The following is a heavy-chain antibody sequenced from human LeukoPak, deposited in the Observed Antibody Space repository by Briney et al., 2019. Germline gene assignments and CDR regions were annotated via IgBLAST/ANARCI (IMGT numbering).Heavy chain of an antibody. CDR2: INHSGST. CDR1: GGSFSGYY. J-gene: IGHJ4*02. CDR3: AGGSDWADY. Sequence: SETLSLTCAVYGGSFSGYYWSWIRQPPGKGLEWIGEINHSGSTNYNPSLKSRVTISVDTSKNQFSLKLSSVTAADTAVYYCAGGSDWADYWGRGTLVTVSS. D-gene: IGHD3-9*01. V-gene: IGHV4-34*01.